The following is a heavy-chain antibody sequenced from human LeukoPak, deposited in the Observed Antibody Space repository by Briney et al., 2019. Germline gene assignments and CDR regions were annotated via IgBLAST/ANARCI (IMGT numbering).Heavy chain of an antibody. CDR3: ARGVEYYYDSSGYRDAFDI. V-gene: IGHV4-39*07. CDR2: IYYSGST. Sequence: PSETLSLTCTVSGGSISSSSYYWGWIRQPPGKGLEWIGSIYYSGSTYYNPSLKSRVTISVDTSKNQFSLKLSSVTAADTAVYYCARGVEYYYDSSGYRDAFDIWGQGTMVTVSS. D-gene: IGHD3-22*01. CDR1: GGSISSSSYY. J-gene: IGHJ3*02.